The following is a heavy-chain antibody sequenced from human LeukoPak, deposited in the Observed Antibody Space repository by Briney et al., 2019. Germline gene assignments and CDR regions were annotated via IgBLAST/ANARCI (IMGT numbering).Heavy chain of an antibody. V-gene: IGHV3-7*03. Sequence: GGSLRLSCAASGFTFSSYWMSWVRQAPGKGLEWVANVKQDGSEKYYVDSVKGRFTISRDNAKNSLYLQMNSLRAEDTAVYYCAKTPGYSSGWPFDYWGQGTLVTVSS. D-gene: IGHD6-19*01. CDR1: GFTFSSYW. CDR2: VKQDGSEK. CDR3: AKTPGYSSGWPFDY. J-gene: IGHJ4*02.